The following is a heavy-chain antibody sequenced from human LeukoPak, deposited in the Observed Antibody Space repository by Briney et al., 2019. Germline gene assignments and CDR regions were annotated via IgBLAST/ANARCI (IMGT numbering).Heavy chain of an antibody. J-gene: IGHJ3*01. V-gene: IGHV4-39*07. CDR3: AKGYTNGVNQEVWLDP. Sequence: SETLSLTCTVSGGSISSRSYSWGWIRQPPGKGLEWIGSMYYTGNTDYNPSLKSRLTMSVDTSKNQFSLKLSSVTAADTAVYFCAKGYTNGVNQEVWLDPWGQGTMVTVSS. CDR2: MYYTGNT. D-gene: IGHD2-8*01. CDR1: GGSISSRSYS.